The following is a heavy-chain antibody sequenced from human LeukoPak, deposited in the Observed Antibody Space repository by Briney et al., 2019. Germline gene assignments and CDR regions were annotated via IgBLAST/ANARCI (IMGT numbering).Heavy chain of an antibody. J-gene: IGHJ3*02. D-gene: IGHD3-3*01. CDR3: ARAEPIFAAVPGGLDI. CDR2: INPNTGDT. CDR1: GYRFSGYY. V-gene: IGHV1-2*02. Sequence: GASVKVSCKASGYRFSGYYMHWVRQAPGQGLEWMGWINPNTGDTTYAQRFQGRVTMTRDTSISTAYMELNRVSSDDTAVYFCARAEPIFAAVPGGLDIWGQGTLVSVSS.